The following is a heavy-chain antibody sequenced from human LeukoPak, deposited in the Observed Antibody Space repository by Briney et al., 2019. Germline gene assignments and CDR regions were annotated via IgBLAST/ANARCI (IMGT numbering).Heavy chain of an antibody. CDR1: GLTLSNYG. Sequence: GGSLRLSCAVSGLTLSNYGMSWVRQAPGKGLEWVAGISGSGGSTNYAGSVKGRFTISRDNPKNTLYLQMNSLRAEDTAVYFCAKRGVVIRVILVGFHKEAYYFDSWGQGALVTVSS. D-gene: IGHD3-22*01. V-gene: IGHV3-23*01. CDR2: ISGSGGST. J-gene: IGHJ4*02. CDR3: AKRGVVIRVILVGFHKEAYYFDS.